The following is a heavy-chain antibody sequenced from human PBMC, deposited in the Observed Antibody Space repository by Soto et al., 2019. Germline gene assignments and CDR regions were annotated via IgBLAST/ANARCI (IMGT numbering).Heavy chain of an antibody. CDR3: ASVQLIAAAAPGWFDP. Sequence: PSETLSLTCTVSGGSISSYYWSWIRQPPGKGLEWIGYIYYSGSTNYNPSLKSRVTISVDTSKNQFSLKLSSVTAADTAVYYCASVQLIAAAAPGWFDPWGQGTLVTVSS. J-gene: IGHJ5*02. CDR2: IYYSGST. V-gene: IGHV4-59*01. D-gene: IGHD6-13*01. CDR1: GGSISSYY.